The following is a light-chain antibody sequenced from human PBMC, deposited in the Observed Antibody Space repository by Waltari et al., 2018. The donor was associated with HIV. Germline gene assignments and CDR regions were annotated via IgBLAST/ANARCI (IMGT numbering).Light chain of an antibody. CDR2: DVS. CDR1: SSDIGAYNY. J-gene: IGLJ1*01. CDR3: SSYTVPGTL. Sequence: SVLTQPASVSGSPGQSITISCTGTSSDIGAYNYVSCYQQYPSKDPKLMIYDVSNRPAGVSTRFSGSKSGNTASLTISGLQAEDEADYYCSSYTVPGTLFGTGTRVTVL. V-gene: IGLV2-14*01.